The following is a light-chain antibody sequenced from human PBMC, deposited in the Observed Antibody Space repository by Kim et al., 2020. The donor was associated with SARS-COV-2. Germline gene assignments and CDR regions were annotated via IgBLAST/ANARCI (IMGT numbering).Light chain of an antibody. CDR2: ASS. Sequence: ASVGDRVTITCRASQSISTSLHWYQQKPGKAPNLLIYASSSLQSGVPSRFSGRGSGTDFTLTISSLQPEDFATYFCQQSYSTPLTFGGGTKVEIK. V-gene: IGKV1-39*01. J-gene: IGKJ4*01. CDR1: QSISTS. CDR3: QQSYSTPLT.